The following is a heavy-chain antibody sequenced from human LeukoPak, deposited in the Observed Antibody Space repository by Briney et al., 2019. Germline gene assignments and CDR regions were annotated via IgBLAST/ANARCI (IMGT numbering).Heavy chain of an antibody. CDR3: ARVGPWVNPDYYYYYMDV. D-gene: IGHD1-14*01. J-gene: IGHJ6*03. V-gene: IGHV3-30*03. CDR1: GGSFSGYY. Sequence: LSLTCAVYGGSFSGYYWSWIRQPPGKGLEWVAVISYDGSNKYYADSVKGRFTIPRDNSKNTLYLQMNSLRAEDTAVYYCARVGPWVNPDYYYYYMDVWGKGTTVTVSS. CDR2: ISYDGSNK.